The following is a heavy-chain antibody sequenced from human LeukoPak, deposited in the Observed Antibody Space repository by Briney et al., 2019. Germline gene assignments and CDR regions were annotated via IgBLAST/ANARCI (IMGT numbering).Heavy chain of an antibody. V-gene: IGHV4-4*07. D-gene: IGHD6-19*01. CDR1: GGSISSYY. CDR3: ARDTGSGCDY. Sequence: SETLSLPCTVSGGSISSYYWNWIRQPAGKGLEWIGHIYTSGSTNYNPSLKSRVTISVDTSKNQFSLKLSSVTAADTAVYYCARDTGSGCDYWGQGTLVTVSS. J-gene: IGHJ4*02. CDR2: IYTSGST.